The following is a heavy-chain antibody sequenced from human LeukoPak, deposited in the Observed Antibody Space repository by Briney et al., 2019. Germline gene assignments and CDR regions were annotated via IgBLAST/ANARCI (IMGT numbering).Heavy chain of an antibody. V-gene: IGHV3-23*01. D-gene: IGHD6-19*01. Sequence: GGSLRLSCAASGFPFSSHGMSWVRQAPGKGLEWVSGIIGGGGSTYYADSVKGRFTISRDNSKNTLYLQMNSLRAEDTAVYYCAKDRASGWPNAFDIWGQGTMVTVSS. CDR2: IIGGGGST. CDR1: GFPFSSHG. J-gene: IGHJ3*02. CDR3: AKDRASGWPNAFDI.